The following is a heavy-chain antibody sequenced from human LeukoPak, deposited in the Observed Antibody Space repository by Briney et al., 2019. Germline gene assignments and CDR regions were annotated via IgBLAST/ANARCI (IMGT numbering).Heavy chain of an antibody. CDR2: MNNDGSGA. CDR1: GLTLSNYW. D-gene: IGHD2-21*01. Sequence: GGSLRLSCAASGLTLSNYWMHWVRQAPGKGLVWVSRMNNDGSGATYADSVRGRFTISRDNAKNTLYLQMNSLRVEDTAVYFCAREIMVSREWYFDLWGRGTLVTVAS. CDR3: AREIMVSREWYFDL. V-gene: IGHV3-74*01. J-gene: IGHJ2*01.